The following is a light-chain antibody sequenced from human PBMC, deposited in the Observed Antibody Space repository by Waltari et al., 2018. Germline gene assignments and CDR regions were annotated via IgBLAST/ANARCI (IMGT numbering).Light chain of an antibody. CDR1: QSIRIN. J-gene: IGKJ1*01. CDR3: QLLNPYPRT. CDR2: FAS. Sequence: EIVLTQSPDFQSVPPQEKVIITCRASQSIRINLHCYQQRPDQSPKLLIKFASQSISGVPSRFSGSGSGTEFALTISSLQPEDFATYYCQLLNPYPRTFGQGTKVESK. V-gene: IGKV6-21*02.